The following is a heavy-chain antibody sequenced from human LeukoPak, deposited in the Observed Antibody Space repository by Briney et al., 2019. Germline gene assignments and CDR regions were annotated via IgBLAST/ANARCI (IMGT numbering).Heavy chain of an antibody. CDR2: ISSSSSTI. V-gene: IGHV3-48*04. CDR1: GFTFSSYS. D-gene: IGHD3-9*01. J-gene: IGHJ4*02. Sequence: AGGSLRLSCAASGFTFSSYSMNWVRQAPGKGLEWVPYISSSSSTIYYADSVKGRFTISRDNAKNSLYLQMNSLRAEDTAVYYCARDILTGSHSYYFDYWGQGTLVTVSS. CDR3: ARDILTGSHSYYFDY.